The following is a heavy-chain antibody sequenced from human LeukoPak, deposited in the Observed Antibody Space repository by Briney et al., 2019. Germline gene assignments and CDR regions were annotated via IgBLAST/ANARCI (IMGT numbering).Heavy chain of an antibody. CDR2: IRFDESDK. J-gene: IGHJ4*02. D-gene: IGHD4-23*01. CDR3: AKDFRWSQDY. V-gene: IGHV3-30*02. Sequence: GGSLRLSCAASGFTFTSYGMHWVRQAPGKGLEWVAHIRFDESDKYYADSVKGRFTIPRDTSRNTVYLQMNSLRGEDTAVYYCAKDFRWSQDYWGQGTLVTVSS. CDR1: GFTFTSYG.